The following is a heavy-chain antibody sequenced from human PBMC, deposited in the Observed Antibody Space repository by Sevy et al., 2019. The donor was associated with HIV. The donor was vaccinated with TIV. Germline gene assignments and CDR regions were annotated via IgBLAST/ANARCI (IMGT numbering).Heavy chain of an antibody. CDR2: TYYRSKWYN. J-gene: IGHJ5*02. CDR3: ARVNLGYSSSWYLGWFDP. D-gene: IGHD6-13*01. Sequence: KQSQTLSLTCAISGDSVSSNSAAWNWIRQSSSRGLEWLGRTYYRSKWYNDYAVSVKSRITINPDTSKNQFSLKLNSVTPEETAVYYCARVNLGYSSSWYLGWFDPWGQGTLVTVSS. V-gene: IGHV6-1*01. CDR1: GDSVSSNSAA.